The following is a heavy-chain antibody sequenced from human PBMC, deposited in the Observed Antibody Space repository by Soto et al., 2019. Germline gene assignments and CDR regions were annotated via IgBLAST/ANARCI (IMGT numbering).Heavy chain of an antibody. J-gene: IGHJ4*01. CDR2: INHSGIT. D-gene: IGHD3-22*01. CDR3: AINSLDYYDTSGYSYF. CDR1: GGSFLGYY. Sequence: SEPLSLPCAVYGGSFLGYYWSWIRHPTWKGLEWIGEINHSGITNYNPSLKSRVTISVDTSKNQFSLKLSSVTAADTAVYYCAINSLDYYDTSGYSYF. V-gene: IGHV4-34*01.